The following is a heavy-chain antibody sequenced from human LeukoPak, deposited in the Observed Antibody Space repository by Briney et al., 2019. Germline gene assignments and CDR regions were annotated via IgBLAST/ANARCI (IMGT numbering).Heavy chain of an antibody. D-gene: IGHD4-23*01. CDR3: ARQFVDYGGYLDY. CDR2: IYSGGST. CDR1: GFTVSSNY. J-gene: IGHJ4*02. V-gene: IGHV3-53*01. Sequence: GGSLRLSCAASGFTVSSNYMSWVRQAPGKGLEWVSVIYSGGSTYYADSVKGRFTISRDNSKNTLYLQMNSLGAEDTAVYYCARQFVDYGGYLDYWGQGTLVTVSS.